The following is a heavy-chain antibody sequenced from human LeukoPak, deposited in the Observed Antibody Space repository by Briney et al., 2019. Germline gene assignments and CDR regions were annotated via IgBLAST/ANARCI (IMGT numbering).Heavy chain of an antibody. CDR3: ARVLREWLLFGWFDP. Sequence: GGSLRLSCAASGFTFSDYYMSWIRQAPGKGLEWLSYISSSGSTIYYADSVKGRFTISRDNAKNSLYLQMNSLRAEDTAVYYCARVLREWLLFGWFDPWGQGTLVTVSS. D-gene: IGHD3-3*01. J-gene: IGHJ5*02. CDR2: ISSSGSTI. V-gene: IGHV3-11*01. CDR1: GFTFSDYY.